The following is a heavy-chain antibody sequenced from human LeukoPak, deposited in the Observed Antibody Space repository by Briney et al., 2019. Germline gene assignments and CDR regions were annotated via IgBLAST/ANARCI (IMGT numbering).Heavy chain of an antibody. CDR1: GGSISSSSYY. Sequence: SETLSLTCTVSGGSISSSSYYWGWIRQPPGKGLEWIGSIYYSGSTYYNPSLKSRVTISVDTSKNQFSLKLSSVTAADTAVYYCARQTGVGTICGFDYWGQGTLVTVSS. V-gene: IGHV4-39*01. D-gene: IGHD3-3*01. CDR3: ARQTGVGTICGFDY. CDR2: IYYSGST. J-gene: IGHJ4*02.